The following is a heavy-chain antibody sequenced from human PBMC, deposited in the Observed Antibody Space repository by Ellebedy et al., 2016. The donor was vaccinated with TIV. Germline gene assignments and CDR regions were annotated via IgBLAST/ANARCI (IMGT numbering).Heavy chain of an antibody. J-gene: IGHJ3*02. Sequence: GESLKISCEASGFTFSAFAMGWVRQTPGKGLEWVSGIYGNGGGISYSDSVKGRFTISRDNSKNTLYLHMNSLRVEDTATYYCAKDQVAGDGRWVFDMWGQGTKVTVSS. CDR2: IYGNGGGI. V-gene: IGHV3-23*01. D-gene: IGHD5-24*01. CDR3: AKDQVAGDGRWVFDM. CDR1: GFTFSAFA.